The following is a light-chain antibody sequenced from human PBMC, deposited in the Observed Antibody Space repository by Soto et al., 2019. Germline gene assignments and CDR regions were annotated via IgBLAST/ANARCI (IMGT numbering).Light chain of an antibody. CDR3: QQYGSSPYT. CDR2: GAS. Sequence: EIVLTQSPGTLSLSPGERATLPCRASQSVGSYLAWYQQRPGQAPRLLISGASTRATGIPDRCSGSGSGTAFTLTISRLEPEDFAVYYCQQYGSSPYTFGQGTNLEIK. V-gene: IGKV3-20*01. CDR1: QSVGSY. J-gene: IGKJ2*01.